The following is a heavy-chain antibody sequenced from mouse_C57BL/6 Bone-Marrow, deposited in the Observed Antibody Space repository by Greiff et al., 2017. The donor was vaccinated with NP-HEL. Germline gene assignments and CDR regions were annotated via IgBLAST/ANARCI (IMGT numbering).Heavy chain of an antibody. Sequence: DVQLVESGGGLVKPGGSLKLSCAASGFTFSSYAMSWVRQTPEKRLEWVATISDGGSYTYYPDNVKGRFTISRDNATNNLYLQMSHLKSEDTAMYYCARDRGQLTGYFDDRGKGTTLTVSS. V-gene: IGHV5-4*01. CDR3: ARDRGQLTGYFDD. D-gene: IGHD3-3*01. J-gene: IGHJ2*01. CDR1: GFTFSSYA. CDR2: ISDGGSYT.